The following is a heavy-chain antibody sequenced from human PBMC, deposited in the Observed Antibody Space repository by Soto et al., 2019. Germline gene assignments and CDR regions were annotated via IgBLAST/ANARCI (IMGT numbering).Heavy chain of an antibody. CDR3: AKDRDGAAAGPTNFYGMDV. Sequence: EVQLLESGGGLVQPGGSLRLSCAASGFTFSSYAMSWVRQAPGKGLEWVSVISGSGDSTYYADSARGRFTNSRDNPKNSLYLQMNSLRAEDPAVYYFAKDRDGAAAGPTNFYGMDVWGQGTTVTVSS. D-gene: IGHD6-13*01. CDR1: GFTFSSYA. J-gene: IGHJ6*02. V-gene: IGHV3-23*01. CDR2: ISGSGDST.